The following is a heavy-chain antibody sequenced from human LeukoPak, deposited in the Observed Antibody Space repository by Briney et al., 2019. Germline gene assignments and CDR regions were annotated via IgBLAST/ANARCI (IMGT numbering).Heavy chain of an antibody. J-gene: IGHJ4*02. CDR1: GFTFSSYS. CDR2: ISSSSSTI. Sequence: GGSLRLSCAASGFTFSSYSMNWVRQAPGKGLEWVSYISSSSSTIYYADSVKGRFTISRDNAKNSLYLQMNSLRDEDTAVYYCARTQNYYGGSYYFDYWGRGTLVTVSS. D-gene: IGHD2-15*01. V-gene: IGHV3-48*02. CDR3: ARTQNYYGGSYYFDY.